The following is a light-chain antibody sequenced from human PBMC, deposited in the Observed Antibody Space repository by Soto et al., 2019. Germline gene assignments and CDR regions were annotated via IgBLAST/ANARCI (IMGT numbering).Light chain of an antibody. CDR2: LNSDGSH. J-gene: IGLJ2*01. CDR1: SGHSNYA. Sequence: QPVLTQSPSASASLGASVKLTCTLSSGHSNYAIAWHQQQPEKGPRYLMRLNSDGSHTKGDGVPDRFSGSSSGADRYLNISSLPFEEEADYYCQTWGTGMIFGGGTKLTVL. CDR3: QTWGTGMI. V-gene: IGLV4-69*01.